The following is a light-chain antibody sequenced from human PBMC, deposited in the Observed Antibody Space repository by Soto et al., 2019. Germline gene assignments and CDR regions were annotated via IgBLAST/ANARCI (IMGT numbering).Light chain of an antibody. V-gene: IGKV4-1*01. J-gene: IGKJ4*01. CDR2: WAS. CDR1: QSVLYRSINKNY. Sequence: DIVMTQSPESLTVSLGERATINCRSSQSVLYRSINKNYLAWYQQKPGQPPKLLIYWASTRGPGVPDRFSGSVSGTDFTLTISSLQAEDVAVYYCQQYYSTPLTFGGGTKVEIK. CDR3: QQYYSTPLT.